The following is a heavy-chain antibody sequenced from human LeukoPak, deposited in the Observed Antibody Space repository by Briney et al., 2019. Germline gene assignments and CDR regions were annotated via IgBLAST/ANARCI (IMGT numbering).Heavy chain of an antibody. J-gene: IGHJ4*02. D-gene: IGHD2-2*02. CDR2: ISGSGGST. Sequence: GGSLRLSCAASGFTFSSYAMSWVRQAPGKGLEWVSAISGSGGSTYYADSVKGRFTISRDNSKNTLYLQMNSLRAEDTAVYYCAEDPSIVVVPAALPPFDYWGQGTLVTVSS. CDR3: AEDPSIVVVPAALPPFDY. CDR1: GFTFSSYA. V-gene: IGHV3-23*01.